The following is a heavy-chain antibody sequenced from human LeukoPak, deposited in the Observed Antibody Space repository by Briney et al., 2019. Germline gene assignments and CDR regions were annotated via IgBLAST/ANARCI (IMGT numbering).Heavy chain of an antibody. CDR1: GFTFSDYY. CDR2: ISSTSSYI. D-gene: IGHD2-21*02. Sequence: GGSLRLSCAASGFTFSDYYMSWIRQAPGKGLEWVSSISSTSSYIYYAASVKGRFTISRDNAKNSLYLQMNSLRAEDTAVYYCARDLVYCGGDCYNWFDPWGQGTLVTVSS. J-gene: IGHJ5*02. V-gene: IGHV3-11*06. CDR3: ARDLVYCGGDCYNWFDP.